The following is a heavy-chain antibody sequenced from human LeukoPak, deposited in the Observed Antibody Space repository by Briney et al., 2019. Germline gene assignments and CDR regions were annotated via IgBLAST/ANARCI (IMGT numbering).Heavy chain of an antibody. CDR2: IYYSGST. D-gene: IGHD1-26*01. J-gene: IGHJ4*02. CDR1: GGSISSGGYY. Sequence: SQTLFLTCTVSGGSISSGGYYWSWIRQHPGKGLEWIGYIYYSGSTYYNPSLKSRVTISVDTSKNQFSLKLSSVTAADTAVYYCARDQSGGSYHGRYFDYWGQGTLVTVSS. CDR3: ARDQSGGSYHGRYFDY. V-gene: IGHV4-31*03.